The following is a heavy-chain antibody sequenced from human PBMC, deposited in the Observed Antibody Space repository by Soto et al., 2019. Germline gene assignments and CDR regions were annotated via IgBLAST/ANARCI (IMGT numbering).Heavy chain of an antibody. J-gene: IGHJ4*02. Sequence: QVQLQQWGAGLLKPSETLSLTCAVYGGSFSGYYWSWIRRPPGKGLEWIGEINHSGKTNYSPSLKRRVTISIDTSKNQFSLKLSAVTAADTAVYYCARRKYYDYVWGSRTDFFDYWGQGTLVTVSS. CDR2: INHSGKT. D-gene: IGHD3-16*01. CDR3: ARRKYYDYVWGSRTDFFDY. V-gene: IGHV4-34*01. CDR1: GGSFSGYY.